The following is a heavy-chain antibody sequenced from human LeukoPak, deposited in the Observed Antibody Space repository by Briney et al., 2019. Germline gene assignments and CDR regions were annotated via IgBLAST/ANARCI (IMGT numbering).Heavy chain of an antibody. V-gene: IGHV3-23*01. CDR3: PAERGYSGYEFAIDY. CDR1: GFIFNKHA. Sequence: PGGSLRLSCAASGFIFNKHAMSWVRQAPGKGLEWVSGLSGSGGSTDYADSVKGRFTVSRDNSKNTLYLQMNSLRAEDTAVYYCPAERGYSGYEFAIDYWGQGTLVTVSS. J-gene: IGHJ4*02. D-gene: IGHD5-12*01. CDR2: LSGSGGST.